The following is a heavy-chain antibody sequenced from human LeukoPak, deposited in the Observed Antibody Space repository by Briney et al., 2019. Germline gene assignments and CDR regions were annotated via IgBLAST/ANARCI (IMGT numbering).Heavy chain of an antibody. J-gene: IGHJ4*02. Sequence: GGSLRLSCAASGFTFSSYWMHWVRQAPGKGLVWVSRINGDGGSTTYADSVKGRFTISRDNAKNTLYLQMNSLRAEDTAVYYCARVIASAGIFDSWGQGTLVTVSS. D-gene: IGHD6-13*01. CDR3: ARVIASAGIFDS. CDR2: INGDGGST. CDR1: GFTFSSYW. V-gene: IGHV3-74*01.